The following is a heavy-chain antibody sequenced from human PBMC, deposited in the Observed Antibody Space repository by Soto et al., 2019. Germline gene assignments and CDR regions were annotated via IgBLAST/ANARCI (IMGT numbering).Heavy chain of an antibody. CDR1: GGSISSYY. CDR2: IYYSGST. J-gene: IGHJ6*03. V-gene: IGHV4-59*08. D-gene: IGHD3-10*01. Sequence: SETLSLTCTVSGGSISSYYWSWIRQPPGKGLEWIGYIYYSGSTNYNPSLKSRVTISVDTSKNQFSLKLSSVTAADTAVYYCARLAGSGSYPLALDYYYMVVWGKGTTVTVSS. CDR3: ARLAGSGSYPLALDYYYMVV.